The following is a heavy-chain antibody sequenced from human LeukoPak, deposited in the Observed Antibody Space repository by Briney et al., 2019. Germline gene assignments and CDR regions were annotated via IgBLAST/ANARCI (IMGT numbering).Heavy chain of an antibody. Sequence: SETLSLTCTVSGGSISSCYWSWIRQPPGKGLEWIGYIHYSGSTNYNPSLKSRVTISVDTSKNQFSLKLSSVNAADTAVYYCARLGSKGVVPATTPPWHYGMDVWGQGTTVTVSS. J-gene: IGHJ6*02. CDR3: ARLGSKGVVPATTPPWHYGMDV. D-gene: IGHD2-2*01. CDR1: GGSISSCY. V-gene: IGHV4-59*08. CDR2: IHYSGST.